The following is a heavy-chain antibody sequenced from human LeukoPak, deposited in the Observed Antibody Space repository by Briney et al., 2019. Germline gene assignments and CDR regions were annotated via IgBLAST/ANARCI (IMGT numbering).Heavy chain of an antibody. J-gene: IGHJ4*02. Sequence: ASVKVSCKASGYTFTSYGISWVRQAPGQGLEWMGWISAYNGNTNYAQKLQGRVTMTTDTSTSTAYMELRSLRSDDTAVYYCATLAYCGGDCYSVYDYWGQGTLVTVSS. CDR1: GYTFTSYG. CDR2: ISAYNGNT. V-gene: IGHV1-18*01. CDR3: ATLAYCGGDCYSVYDY. D-gene: IGHD2-21*02.